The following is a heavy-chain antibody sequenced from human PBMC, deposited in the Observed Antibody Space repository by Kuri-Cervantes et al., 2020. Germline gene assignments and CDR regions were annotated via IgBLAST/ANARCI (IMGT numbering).Heavy chain of an antibody. V-gene: IGHV3-7*01. CDR1: GFTFSNFW. Sequence: GESLKISCAASGFTFSNFWMAWIRQAPGKGLEWVANINQDGSERYYVDSVKGRFSISRDNAKNSLYLQMNSLRDEDTAVYYCAREIYYDSSGYYGTFDYWGQGTLVTVSS. J-gene: IGHJ4*02. D-gene: IGHD3-22*01. CDR2: INQDGSER. CDR3: AREIYYDSSGYYGTFDY.